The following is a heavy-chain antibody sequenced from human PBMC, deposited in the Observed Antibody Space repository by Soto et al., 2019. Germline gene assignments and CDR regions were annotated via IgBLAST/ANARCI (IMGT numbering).Heavy chain of an antibody. D-gene: IGHD3-22*01. J-gene: IGHJ2*01. CDR2: ISAYNGNT. CDR1: GYTFTSYG. CDR3: ARVPDYYDSSGYYPAPYWYLDL. V-gene: IGHV1-18*01. Sequence: ASVKVSCKASGYTFTSYGISWVRQAPGQGLEWMGWISAYNGNTNYAQKLQGRVTMTTDTSTSTAYMELRSLRSDDTAVYYCARVPDYYDSSGYYPAPYWYLDLWGRGTLVTVSS.